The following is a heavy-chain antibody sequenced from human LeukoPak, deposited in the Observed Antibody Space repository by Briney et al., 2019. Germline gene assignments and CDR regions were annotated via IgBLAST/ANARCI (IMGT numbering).Heavy chain of an antibody. CDR2: INTNTGNP. Sequence: ASVEVSCKASGYTFTSYAMNWVRQAPGQGLEWMGWINTNTGNPTYAQGFTGRFVFSLDTSVSTAYLQISSLKAEDTAVYYCATLPATALTPFDYWGQGTLVTVSS. CDR3: ATLPATALTPFDY. V-gene: IGHV7-4-1*02. J-gene: IGHJ4*02. CDR1: GYTFTSYA. D-gene: IGHD2-2*01.